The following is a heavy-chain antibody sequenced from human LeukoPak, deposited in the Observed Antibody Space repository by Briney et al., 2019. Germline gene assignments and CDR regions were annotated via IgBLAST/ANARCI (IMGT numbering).Heavy chain of an antibody. CDR2: VNPSGDNT. CDR1: GYTFTSYY. V-gene: IGHV1-46*01. Sequence: GASVKVSCKASGYTFTSYYLGWVRQAPGQGLEWMGIVNPSGDNTGYAQKFQGRVTMTRDTSTSTLYMELSSLGYEDTAVYYCARVRGGGSYSDYWGQGTPVTV. D-gene: IGHD1-26*01. CDR3: ARVRGGGSYSDY. J-gene: IGHJ4*02.